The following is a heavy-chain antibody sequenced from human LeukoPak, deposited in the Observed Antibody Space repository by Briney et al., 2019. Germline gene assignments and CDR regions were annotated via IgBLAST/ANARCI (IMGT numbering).Heavy chain of an antibody. CDR1: GGTFSSYA. CDR2: IIPIFGTA. CDR3: AKDRRGCSGTNCYYRFDY. J-gene: IGHJ4*02. Sequence: ASVKVSCKASGGTFSSYAISWVRQAPGQGLEWMGGIIPIFGTANYAQKFQGRVTITTDESTSTAYMELSSLRSEDTAVYYCAKDRRGCSGTNCYYRFDYWGQGTLVTVSS. V-gene: IGHV1-69*05. D-gene: IGHD2-2*01.